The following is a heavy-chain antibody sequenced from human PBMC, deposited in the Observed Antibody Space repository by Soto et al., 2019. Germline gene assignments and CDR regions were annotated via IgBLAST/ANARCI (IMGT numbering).Heavy chain of an antibody. Sequence: QVQVVQSGAEEKKPGASVKVSCKASGYTFTSYAMHWVRQAPGQRLEWMGWINAGNGNTKHSQKFQGRVTITRDTAASTAYMELSRLRPEDTAVYYCARGGEPIDYWGQGTLVTVSS. J-gene: IGHJ4*02. D-gene: IGHD2-21*01. CDR2: INAGNGNT. CDR1: GYTFTSYA. V-gene: IGHV1-3*05. CDR3: ARGGEPIDY.